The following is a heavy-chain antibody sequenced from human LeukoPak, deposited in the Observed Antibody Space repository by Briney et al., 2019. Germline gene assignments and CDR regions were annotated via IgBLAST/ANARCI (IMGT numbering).Heavy chain of an antibody. J-gene: IGHJ1*01. CDR3: AKDRSEGFEYFQH. V-gene: IGHV3-33*06. CDR2: IWYDGSNK. CDR1: GFTFSSYG. Sequence: GGSLRLSCAASGFTFSSYGMHWVRQAPGKGLEWVAVIWYDGSNKYYADSVKDRFTISRDNSKNTLYLQMNSLRAEDTAVYYCAKDRSEGFEYFQHWGQGTLVTVSS.